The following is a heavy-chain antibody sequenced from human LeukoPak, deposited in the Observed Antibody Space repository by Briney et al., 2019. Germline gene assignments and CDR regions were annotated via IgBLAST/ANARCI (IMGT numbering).Heavy chain of an antibody. Sequence: ASVKVSCKASGYTFTSYAMNWVRQAPVQGLEWRGWINTNTGNPTYAQGFTGRFVFSLDTSVSTAYLQSSSLKAEDTAVYYCARDKPLWFGEFPYYGMDVWGQGTTVTVSS. CDR1: GYTFTSYA. CDR2: INTNTGNP. CDR3: ARDKPLWFGEFPYYGMDV. V-gene: IGHV7-4-1*02. D-gene: IGHD3-10*01. J-gene: IGHJ6*02.